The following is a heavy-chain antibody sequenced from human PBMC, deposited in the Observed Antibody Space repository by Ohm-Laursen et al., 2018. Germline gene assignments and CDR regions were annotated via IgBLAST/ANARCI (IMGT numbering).Heavy chain of an antibody. CDR1: GFTFRGAW. J-gene: IGHJ4*02. V-gene: IGHV3-30*03. CDR2: ISNDGSNK. Sequence: SLRLSCTASGFTFRGAWMSWVRQPPGKGLEWVALISNDGSNKYYADSVKGRFTISRDNSKNTLNLQMNSLRTEDTAVYYCAGDPGDADTFDYWGQGTLVTVSS. D-gene: IGHD2-21*01. CDR3: AGDPGDADTFDY.